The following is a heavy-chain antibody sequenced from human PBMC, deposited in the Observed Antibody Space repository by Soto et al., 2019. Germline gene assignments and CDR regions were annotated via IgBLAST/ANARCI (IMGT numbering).Heavy chain of an antibody. CDR1: GGSISSGNW. CDR3: ARNVTYYIDY. Sequence: SETLSLTCAVSGGSISSGNWWSWVSQSPGKELEWIGEIYHSGITNYNPSLKSRVTISVDNSENQLSLSLNSVTAADTAVYYCARNVTYYIDYWGQETLLTISS. V-gene: IGHV4-4*02. CDR2: IYHSGIT. D-gene: IGHD2-21*02. J-gene: IGHJ4*02.